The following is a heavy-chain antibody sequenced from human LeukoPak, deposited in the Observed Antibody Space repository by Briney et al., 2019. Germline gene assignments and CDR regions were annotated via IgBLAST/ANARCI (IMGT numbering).Heavy chain of an antibody. CDR2: IYTGGST. V-gene: IGHV3-53*01. Sequence: GGSLRLSCAASGFTVSSDFMSWVRQAPGKGLEWVSVIYTGGSTYYADSVKGRFTISRDNSKNTLCLQMNSLRAEDTAVYYCARYCSDISCYSFDVWGQGTMVTVSS. CDR3: ARYCSDISCYSFDV. J-gene: IGHJ3*01. D-gene: IGHD2-2*01. CDR1: GFTVSSDF.